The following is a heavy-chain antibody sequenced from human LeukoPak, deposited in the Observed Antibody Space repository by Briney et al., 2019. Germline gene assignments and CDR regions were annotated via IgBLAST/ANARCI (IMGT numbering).Heavy chain of an antibody. CDR3: VRIVTGGYSYVDC. D-gene: IGHD5-18*01. CDR2: IKQEGSEK. J-gene: IGHJ4*02. V-gene: IGHV3-7*01. CDR1: GFSFNTYW. Sequence: PGGSLRLSCAASGFSFNTYWMSWVRQAPGKGLEGVANIKQEGSEKHYVDSVKGGLTISRDNAKNSLDLQMNSLRAEATAVYYCVRIVTGGYSYVDCWGQGTLVTVSS.